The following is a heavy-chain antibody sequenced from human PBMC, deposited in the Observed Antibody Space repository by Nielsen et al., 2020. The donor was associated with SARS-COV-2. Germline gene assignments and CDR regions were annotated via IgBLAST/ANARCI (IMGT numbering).Heavy chain of an antibody. CDR1: GFTFSSYE. Sequence: GGSLRLSCAASGFTFSSYEMNWVRQAPGKGLEWVSYISTSGSTIYYADSVKGRFTISRDNGKNSLYLQMNSLRSEDTALYYCTRGFYSQSDYWGQGTLVTVSS. CDR3: TRGFYSQSDY. CDR2: ISTSGSTI. D-gene: IGHD2-15*01. J-gene: IGHJ4*02. V-gene: IGHV3-48*03.